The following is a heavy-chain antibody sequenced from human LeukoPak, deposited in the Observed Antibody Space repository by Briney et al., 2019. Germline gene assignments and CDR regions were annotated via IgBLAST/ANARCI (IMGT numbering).Heavy chain of an antibody. CDR1: GFTFSSYE. CDR3: AKDKSRYSSGDY. V-gene: IGHV3-48*03. CDR2: ISSSGSTT. J-gene: IGHJ4*02. D-gene: IGHD6-19*01. Sequence: GGSLRLSCAASGFTFSSYEMNWARQAPGKGLEWVSYISSSGSTTYYADSVKGRFTISRDNSKNTLYLQMNSLRAEDTAVYYCAKDKSRYSSGDYWGQGTLVTVSS.